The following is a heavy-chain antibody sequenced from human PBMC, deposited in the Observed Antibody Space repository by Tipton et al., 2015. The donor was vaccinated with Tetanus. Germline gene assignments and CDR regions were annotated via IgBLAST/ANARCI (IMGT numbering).Heavy chain of an antibody. J-gene: IGHJ4*02. CDR2: IYYTDLT. Sequence: LRLSCTVSGASINAGGYLWTWVRQHPVKGLEWIGNIYYTDLTSYNPSLNSRVSISVETSKNQFSLRLTSVTAADTAVYFCARGLPREPFYLDYWGQGKQVAVSS. CDR3: ARGLPREPFYLDY. V-gene: IGHV4-31*02. D-gene: IGHD1-26*01. CDR1: GASINAGGYL.